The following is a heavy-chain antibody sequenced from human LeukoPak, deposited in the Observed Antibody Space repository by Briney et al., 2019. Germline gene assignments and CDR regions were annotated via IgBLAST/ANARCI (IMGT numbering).Heavy chain of an antibody. J-gene: IGHJ4*02. Sequence: PGGSLRLSCAASGFTFSSYAMSWVRQAPGKGLEWVSPISGSGGSTYYADSVKGRFTISRDNSKNTLYLQMNSLRAEDTAVYYCAPELGYCSGGSCQTSGYWGQGTLVTVSS. CDR2: ISGSGGST. D-gene: IGHD2-15*01. CDR1: GFTFSSYA. CDR3: APELGYCSGGSCQTSGY. V-gene: IGHV3-23*01.